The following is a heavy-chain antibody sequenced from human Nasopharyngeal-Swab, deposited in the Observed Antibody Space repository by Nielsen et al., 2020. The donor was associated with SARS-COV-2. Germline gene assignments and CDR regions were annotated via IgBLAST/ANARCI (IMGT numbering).Heavy chain of an antibody. CDR2: ISASGGST. CDR1: GFTFNIYA. V-gene: IGHV3-23*01. J-gene: IGHJ3*02. CDR3: AKDDVVRGDAFDI. D-gene: IGHD3-10*01. Sequence: GGSLRLSCIASGFTFNIYAMAWVRRTPGRGLQWVSGISASGGSTYYTDSVKGRFAVSRDNSRNTLYLQMHSLRVEDTALYYCAKDDVVRGDAFDIWGQGTMVIVSS.